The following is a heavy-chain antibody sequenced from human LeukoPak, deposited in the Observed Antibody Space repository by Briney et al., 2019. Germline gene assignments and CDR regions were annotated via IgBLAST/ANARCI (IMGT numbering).Heavy chain of an antibody. CDR1: GFTFSSYG. CDR2: ISYDGSNK. CDR3: AKDPRGKTVAGPFDY. Sequence: GRSLRLSCAASGFTFSSYGMHWVRQAPGKGLEWVAVISYDGSNKYYADSVKGRFTISRDNSKNTLYLQMNSLRAEDTAVYYCAKDPRGKTVAGPFDYWGQGTLVTVSS. J-gene: IGHJ4*02. D-gene: IGHD6-19*01. V-gene: IGHV3-30*18.